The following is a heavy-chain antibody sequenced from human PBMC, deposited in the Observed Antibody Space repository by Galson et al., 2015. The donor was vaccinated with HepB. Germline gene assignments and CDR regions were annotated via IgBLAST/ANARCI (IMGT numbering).Heavy chain of an antibody. Sequence: SLRLSCAASALTFSSYSMNWVRQAPGKGLEWVSSISSSSSYIYYADSVKGRFTISRDKSKNSLYLQMNSLRAEDTAVYYCARVAPTRSNAFDIWARGTMATASS. J-gene: IGHJ3*02. CDR2: ISSSSSYI. V-gene: IGHV3-21*01. D-gene: IGHD4-17*01. CDR3: ARVAPTRSNAFDI. CDR1: ALTFSSYS.